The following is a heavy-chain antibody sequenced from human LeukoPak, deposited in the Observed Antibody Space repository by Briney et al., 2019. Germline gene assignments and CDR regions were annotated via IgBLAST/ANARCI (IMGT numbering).Heavy chain of an antibody. CDR1: GGSIRSYY. CDR2: IDNSGGT. Sequence: PSETLSLTCTVSGGSIRSYYWSWIRQPPGKGLEWIGYIDNSGGTTCNPSLKSRVLISVDTSKNQFSLKLSSVIAADTAVYYCASMASYCSGGSCTDYWGQGTLVTVSS. J-gene: IGHJ4*02. CDR3: ASMASYCSGGSCTDY. D-gene: IGHD2-15*01. V-gene: IGHV4-59*08.